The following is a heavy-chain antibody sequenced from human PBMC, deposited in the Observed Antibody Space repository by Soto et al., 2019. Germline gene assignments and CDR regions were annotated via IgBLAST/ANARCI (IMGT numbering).Heavy chain of an antibody. J-gene: IGHJ4*02. CDR1: GGSISSSNW. V-gene: IGHV4-4*02. CDR3: ARVKATLYRHYYFDY. Sequence: PSETLSLTCAVSGGSISSSNWWSWVRQPPGKGLEWIGEIYHSGSTNYNPSLKSRVTISVDKSKNQFSLKLSSVTAADTAVYFCARVKATLYRHYYFDYWGQGTPVTVSS. D-gene: IGHD5-12*01. CDR2: IYHSGST.